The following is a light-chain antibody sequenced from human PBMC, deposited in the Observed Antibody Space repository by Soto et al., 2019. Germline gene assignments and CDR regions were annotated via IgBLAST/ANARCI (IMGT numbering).Light chain of an antibody. CDR1: QSISTW. J-gene: IGKJ1*01. CDR3: QQYKTYTRT. CDR2: KAS. Sequence: DIQMTQSPSTPSASVGDRVTITCRASQSISTWLAWYQQKPGKAPKVLIYKASSLESGVPSRFSGSGSGTEFTLTISSLQPDDFATYYCQQYKTYTRTFGQGTKVEIK. V-gene: IGKV1-5*03.